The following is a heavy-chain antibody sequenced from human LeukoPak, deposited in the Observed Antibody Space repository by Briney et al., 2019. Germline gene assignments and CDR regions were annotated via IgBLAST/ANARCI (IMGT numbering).Heavy chain of an antibody. V-gene: IGHV4-30-4*01. CDR3: ARVRYCSSTSCP. CDR1: GGSISSGDYY. Sequence: PSQTLSLTCTVSGGSISSGDYYWSWIRQPPGKGLEWIGEINHSGSTNYNPSLKSRVIISVDTSKKQFSLKLSSVTAADTAVYYCARVRYCSSTSCPWGQGTLVTVSS. J-gene: IGHJ5*02. CDR2: INHSGST. D-gene: IGHD2-2*01.